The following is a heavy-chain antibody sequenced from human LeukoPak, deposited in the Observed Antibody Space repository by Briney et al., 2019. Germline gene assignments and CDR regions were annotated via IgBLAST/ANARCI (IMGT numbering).Heavy chain of an antibody. CDR3: AKVGRDALIAAAGPYYFDY. J-gene: IGHJ4*02. CDR1: GFTFCSYA. Sequence: PGGSLRLSCAASGFTFCSYAVSWARQAPEKALEWVSAICGRGGSTYYADSVKGRFTISRDNSKNTLYLQMNSLRAEDTAVYYCAKVGRDALIAAAGPYYFDYWGQGTLVTVSS. CDR2: ICGRGGST. V-gene: IGHV3-23*01. D-gene: IGHD6-13*01.